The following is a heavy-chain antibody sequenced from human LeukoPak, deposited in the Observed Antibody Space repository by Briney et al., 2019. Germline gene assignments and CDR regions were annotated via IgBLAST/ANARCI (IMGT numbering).Heavy chain of an antibody. D-gene: IGHD5-18*01. J-gene: IGHJ4*02. CDR3: AGRLTGYSSGYIH. Sequence: PGGSLRLSCVASGITFNNYAVSWVRQAPEKGLDWVSVISGSAHKIRYADSVKGRFTISRDNSENKVYLQMNNLRVEDTAVYYCAGRLTGYSSGYIHWGQGTLVTVSS. CDR2: ISGSAHKI. V-gene: IGHV3-23*01. CDR1: GITFNNYA.